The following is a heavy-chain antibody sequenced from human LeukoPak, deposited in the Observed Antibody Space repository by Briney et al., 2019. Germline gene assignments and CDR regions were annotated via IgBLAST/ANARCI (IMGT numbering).Heavy chain of an antibody. J-gene: IGHJ5*02. D-gene: IGHD6-19*01. CDR1: GNTFIGNY. Sequence: GASVKVSCKASGNTFIGNYIHWVRQARGQGLEWMGWINPNSGGANYAQRFQGRATMTRDTSVTTAFLDLDRLTSDDTAVYYCVTRSYTSGWPTWGQGTLVTVSS. V-gene: IGHV1-2*02. CDR2: INPNSGGA. CDR3: VTRSYTSGWPT.